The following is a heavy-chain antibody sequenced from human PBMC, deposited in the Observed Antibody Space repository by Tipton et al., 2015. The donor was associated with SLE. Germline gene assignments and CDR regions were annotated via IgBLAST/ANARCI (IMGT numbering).Heavy chain of an antibody. Sequence: QSGPEVKKPGASVKVSCKASGYTFTSYDINWVRQATGQGLEWMGWMNPNSGNTGYAQKFQGRVTITRNTSISTAHMELSSLRSEERAVSCCAGGDGYYFDYWGQGTLVTVSS. CDR2: MNPNSGNT. CDR1: GYTFTSYD. J-gene: IGHJ4*02. D-gene: IGHD5-24*01. V-gene: IGHV1-8*03. CDR3: AGGDGYYFDY.